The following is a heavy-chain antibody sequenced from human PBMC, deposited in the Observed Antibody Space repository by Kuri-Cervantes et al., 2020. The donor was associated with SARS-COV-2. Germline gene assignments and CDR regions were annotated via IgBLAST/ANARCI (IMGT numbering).Heavy chain of an antibody. J-gene: IGHJ5*02. Sequence: LSCTVSGGSISSGDYYWSWIRQPPGKGLEWIGYIYYSGSTYYNPSLKSRVTISVDTSKNQFSLKLSSVTAADTAVYYCARGRVTMVRGQRRVWFDPWGQGTLVTVSS. CDR3: ARGRVTMVRGQRRVWFDP. CDR2: IYYSGST. D-gene: IGHD3-10*01. CDR1: GGSISSGDYY. V-gene: IGHV4-30-4*01.